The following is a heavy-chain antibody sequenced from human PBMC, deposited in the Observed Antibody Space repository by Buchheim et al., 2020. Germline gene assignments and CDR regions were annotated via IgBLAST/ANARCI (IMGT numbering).Heavy chain of an antibody. V-gene: IGHV3-74*01. Sequence: EVQLVESGGGLVQPGGSLRLSCAASGFTFSNYRVHWVRQVPGKGLVWVSRITGDGSDIFHADSVKGRFTISRDNAKNTLYLQMDSLRAEDTAVYYCTRDGGNGRLFDYWGQGTL. CDR2: ITGDGSDI. D-gene: IGHD2-15*01. J-gene: IGHJ4*02. CDR3: TRDGGNGRLFDY. CDR1: GFTFSNYR.